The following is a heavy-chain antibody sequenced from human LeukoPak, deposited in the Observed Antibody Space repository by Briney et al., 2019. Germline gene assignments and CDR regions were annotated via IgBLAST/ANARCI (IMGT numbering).Heavy chain of an antibody. J-gene: IGHJ4*02. V-gene: IGHV3-48*03. D-gene: IGHD6-19*01. CDR3: AKVDSSGWYHNDH. CDR1: GFTFSSYE. CDR2: TSSSGSTI. Sequence: PGGSLRLSCAASGFTFSSYEMNWVRQAPGKGLEWVSCTSSSGSTIYYADSVKGRFTISRDNAKNSLFLQMNSLRPEDTAVYYCAKVDSSGWYHNDHWGQGTLVTVSS.